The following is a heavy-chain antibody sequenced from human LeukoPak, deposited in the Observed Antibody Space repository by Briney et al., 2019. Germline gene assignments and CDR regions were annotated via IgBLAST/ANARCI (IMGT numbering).Heavy chain of an antibody. CDR3: ARAAWSGDSSGYSCFDY. J-gene: IGHJ4*02. V-gene: IGHV4-34*01. CDR1: GGSFSGYY. Sequence: SETLSLTCAVYGGSFSGYYWSWIRQPPGKGLEWSGEINHSGSTNYNPSLKSRVTISVDTSKNQFSLKLSSVTAADTAVYYCARAAWSGDSSGYSCFDYWGQGTLVTVSS. CDR2: INHSGST. D-gene: IGHD3-22*01.